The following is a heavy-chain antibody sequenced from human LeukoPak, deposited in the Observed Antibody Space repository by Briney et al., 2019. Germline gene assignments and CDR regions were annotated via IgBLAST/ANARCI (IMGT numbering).Heavy chain of an antibody. CDR2: IRNDGSNK. V-gene: IGHV3-30*02. J-gene: IGHJ4*02. Sequence: GGSLRLSCAASGFTFSSYAMHWVRQAPGNGLEWVAFIRNDGSNKYYADSVKGRFTISKDNSKSTLYLQMSSLRGEDAAVYYCAKDHGDYDVDYWGQGTLVTVSS. D-gene: IGHD4-17*01. CDR3: AKDHGDYDVDY. CDR1: GFTFSSYA.